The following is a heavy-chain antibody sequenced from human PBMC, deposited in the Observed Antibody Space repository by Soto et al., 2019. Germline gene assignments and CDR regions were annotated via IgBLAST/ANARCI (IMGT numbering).Heavy chain of an antibody. Sequence: QPGGSLRLSCAASGFTFSSYSMNWVRQAPGKGLEWVSYISSSSSTIYYADSVKGRFTISRDNAKNSLYLQMNSLRAEDTAVYYCARVGLYYYYGMDVWGQGTTVTVSS. V-gene: IGHV3-48*01. CDR1: GFTFSSYS. CDR3: ARVGLYYYYGMDV. J-gene: IGHJ6*02. CDR2: ISSSSSTI.